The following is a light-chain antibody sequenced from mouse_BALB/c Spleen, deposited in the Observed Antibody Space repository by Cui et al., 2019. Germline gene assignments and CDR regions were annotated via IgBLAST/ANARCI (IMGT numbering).Light chain of an antibody. CDR3: QQWSSNPLT. Sequence: IVLTQSPALMSASPGEKVTMTCSASSSVSYMYWYQQKPRSSPKPWIYLTSNLASGVPARFSGSGSGTSYSRTISSMEAEDAATYYCQQWSSNPLTFGAGTKLELK. J-gene: IGKJ5*01. CDR1: SSVSY. CDR2: LTS. V-gene: IGKV4-68*01.